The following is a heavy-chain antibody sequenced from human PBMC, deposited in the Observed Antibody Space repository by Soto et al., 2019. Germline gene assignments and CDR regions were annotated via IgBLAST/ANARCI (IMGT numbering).Heavy chain of an antibody. Sequence: QVQLVESGGGVVQPGRSLRLSCAASGFTFSSYAMHWVRQAPGKGLEWVAVISYDGSNKYYADSVKGRFTISRDNSKKTLYLQMDRLRAEDQAVYYCARDPMGRYYGSGSYYFDYWGQGTLVTVSS. CDR2: ISYDGSNK. D-gene: IGHD3-10*01. CDR1: GFTFSSYA. CDR3: ARDPMGRYYGSGSYYFDY. J-gene: IGHJ4*02. V-gene: IGHV3-30-3*01.